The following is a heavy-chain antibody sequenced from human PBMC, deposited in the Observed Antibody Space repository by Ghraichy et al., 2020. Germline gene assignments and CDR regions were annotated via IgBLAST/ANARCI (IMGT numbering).Heavy chain of an antibody. J-gene: IGHJ4*02. CDR2: IKQDGSEK. CDR3: ARYPPDY. V-gene: IGHV3-7*01. Sequence: SLNISCAASGFTFSGYWMSWVRQAPGKGLEWVANIKQDGSEKYYVDSVKGRFTISRDNAENSLFLQMNSLRAEDTALYYCARYPPDYWGQGTLVTVSS. CDR1: GFTFSGYW.